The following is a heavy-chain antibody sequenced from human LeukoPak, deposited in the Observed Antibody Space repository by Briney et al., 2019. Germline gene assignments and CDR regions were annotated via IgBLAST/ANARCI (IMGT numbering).Heavy chain of an antibody. J-gene: IGHJ4*02. CDR2: VNLQGST. Sequence: PSETLSLTCGVSGGSISNTNYWTWVRQPPGKGLEWIGEVNLQGSTNYNPSLMGRVAISVDTSENHISLQLTSVTAADTAVYYCAREGGPYRPLDYSGQGTLVTVSS. CDR3: AREGGPYRPLDY. V-gene: IGHV4-4*02. CDR1: GGSISNTNY.